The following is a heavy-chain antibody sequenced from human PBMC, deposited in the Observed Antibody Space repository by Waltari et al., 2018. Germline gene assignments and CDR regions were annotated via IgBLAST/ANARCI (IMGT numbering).Heavy chain of an antibody. CDR3: ARGCYGSGSYYNLRWFDP. J-gene: IGHJ5*02. CDR1: GGSFSGYY. Sequence: QVQLQQWGAGLLKPSETLSLTCAVYGGSFSGYYWSWIRQPPGRGLEWIGEINHSGSTNYNPSLKSRVTISVDTSKNQFSLKLSSVTAADTAVYYCARGCYGSGSYYNLRWFDPWGQGTLVTVSS. CDR2: INHSGST. D-gene: IGHD3-10*01. V-gene: IGHV4-34*01.